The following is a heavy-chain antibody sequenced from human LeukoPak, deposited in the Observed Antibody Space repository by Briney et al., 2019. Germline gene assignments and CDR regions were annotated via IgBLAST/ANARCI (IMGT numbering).Heavy chain of an antibody. Sequence: GKSLRLSCAASGFTFSSYAIHWVRQAPGKGLEWVTVISRDGNNEYYADSVRGRFTISRDNAKNSLSLQINSLRAEDTAVYYCARDSGVGPCLFCSGFDIWGQGTMVTVSS. CDR1: GFTFSSYA. D-gene: IGHD2-15*01. CDR3: ARDSGVGPCLFCSGFDI. V-gene: IGHV3-30*04. J-gene: IGHJ3*02. CDR2: ISRDGNNE.